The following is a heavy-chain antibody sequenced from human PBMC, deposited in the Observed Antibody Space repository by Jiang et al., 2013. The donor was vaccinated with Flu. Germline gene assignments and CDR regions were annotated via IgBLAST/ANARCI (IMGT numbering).Heavy chain of an antibody. CDR1: GGSIDSHN. J-gene: IGHJ5*02. CDR3: ARVPAALRAWFDP. Sequence: LLKPSETLSLTCTVSGGSIDSHNWSWIRQPPGKGLGWIGNIHNTGSTSYNPSLKSRVTISFDTSKNQFSLHLTSVTAADTALYYCARVPAALRAWFDPWGQGTLVTVSS. CDR2: IHNTGST. V-gene: IGHV4-59*11. D-gene: IGHD2-2*01.